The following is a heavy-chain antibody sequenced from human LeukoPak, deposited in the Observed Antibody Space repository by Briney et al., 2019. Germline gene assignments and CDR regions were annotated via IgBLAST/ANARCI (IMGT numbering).Heavy chain of an antibody. CDR2: IFYSGSA. D-gene: IGHD1-7*01. J-gene: IGHJ5*02. V-gene: IGHV4-39*01. CDR3: ARQGGTLNWFDP. CDR1: GDSISSGSYY. Sequence: KPSQTLSLTCTVSGDSISSGSYYWGWIRQPPGKGLEWIGSIFYSGSAYYNPSLKSRVAISVDTSKNQFSLKLSSVTAADTAVYYCARQGGTLNWFDPWGQGTLVTVSS.